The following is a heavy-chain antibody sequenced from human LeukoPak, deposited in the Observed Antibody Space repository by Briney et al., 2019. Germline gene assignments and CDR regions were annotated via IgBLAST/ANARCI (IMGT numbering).Heavy chain of an antibody. J-gene: IGHJ4*02. CDR2: ISGSGSST. D-gene: IGHD1-26*01. V-gene: IGHV3-23*01. Sequence: GGSLRLSCTASGFTFSSYGMSWVRQAPGKGLEWVSAISGSGSSTYYADSVKGRFTISRDNSKNTLYLQMNSLRAEDTAVYYCAKGGSYSPVSYFDYWGQGTLVTVSS. CDR3: AKGGSYSPVSYFDY. CDR1: GFTFSSYG.